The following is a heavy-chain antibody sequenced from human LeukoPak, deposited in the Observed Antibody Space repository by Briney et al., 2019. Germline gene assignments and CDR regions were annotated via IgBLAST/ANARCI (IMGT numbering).Heavy chain of an antibody. D-gene: IGHD3-10*01. J-gene: IGHJ4*02. V-gene: IGHV4-4*02. Sequence: PSETLSLTCAVSGGSISSSNWWSWVRQPPGQGLEWIGEIYHSGNTNYNPSLKSRVTISVDKSKNQFSLKLSSVTAADTAVYYCARGNPYGSGTIYFDYWGQGTLVTVSS. CDR2: IYHSGNT. CDR1: GGSISSSNW. CDR3: ARGNPYGSGTIYFDY.